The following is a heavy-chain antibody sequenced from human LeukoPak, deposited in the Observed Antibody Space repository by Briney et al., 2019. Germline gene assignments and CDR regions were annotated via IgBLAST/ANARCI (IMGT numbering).Heavy chain of an antibody. V-gene: IGHV1-18*01. D-gene: IGHD2-2*01. CDR2: ICAYNGNT. J-gene: IGHJ6*02. CDR1: GYTFTSYG. CDR3: ARDIVVVPAATFSSGWYSYYYGMDV. Sequence: ASVKVSCKASGYTFTSYGISWVRQAPGQGLEWMGWICAYNGNTNYARKLQGRVTMTTDTSTSTAYMELRSLRSDDTAVYYCARDIVVVPAATFSSGWYSYYYGMDVWGQGTTVTVSS.